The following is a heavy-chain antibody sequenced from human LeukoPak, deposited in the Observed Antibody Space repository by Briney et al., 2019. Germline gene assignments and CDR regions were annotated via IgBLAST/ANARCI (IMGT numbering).Heavy chain of an antibody. J-gene: IGHJ3*02. CDR3: AKGVLAKVDAFDI. Sequence: GGSLRLSCAASGFTFSSYGMHWVRQAPGKGLEWVAFIRYDGSNKYYADSVKGRFTISRDNSKNTLYLQMNSLRAEDTAVYYCAKGVLAKVDAFDIWGQGTMVTVSS. CDR1: GFTFSSYG. CDR2: IRYDGSNK. V-gene: IGHV3-30*02. D-gene: IGHD3-3*01.